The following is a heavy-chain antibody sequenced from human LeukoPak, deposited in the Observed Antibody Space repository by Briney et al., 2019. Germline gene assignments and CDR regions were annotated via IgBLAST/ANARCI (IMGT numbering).Heavy chain of an antibody. CDR2: IYSGGST. CDR3: VRNNNNDY. J-gene: IGHJ4*02. V-gene: IGHV3-53*05. CDR1: GLTVSSNY. D-gene: IGHD2/OR15-2a*01. Sequence: TGGSLRLSCAASGLTVSSNYMSWVRQAPGKGLEWVSVIYSGGSTYYADSVKGRFTTSRDISLHLQMNSLRAEDTAVYYCVRNNNNDYWGQGTLVTVSS.